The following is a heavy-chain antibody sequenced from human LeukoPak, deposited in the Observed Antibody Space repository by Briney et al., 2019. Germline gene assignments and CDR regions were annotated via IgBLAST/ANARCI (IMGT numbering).Heavy chain of an antibody. CDR1: GYTFTSYG. V-gene: IGHV1-18*01. CDR3: ARDLAVLRYFDWYDLFDY. J-gene: IGHJ4*02. CDR2: ISAYNGNT. D-gene: IGHD3-9*01. Sequence: GASVKVSCKASGYTFTSYGISWARQAPGQGLEWMGWISAYNGNTNYAQKLQGRVTMTTDTSTSTAYMELRSLRSDDTAVYYCARDLAVLRYFDWYDLFDYWGQGTLVTVSS.